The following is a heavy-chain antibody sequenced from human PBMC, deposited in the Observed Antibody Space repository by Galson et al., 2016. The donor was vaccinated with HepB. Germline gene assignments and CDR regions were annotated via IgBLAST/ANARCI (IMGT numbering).Heavy chain of an antibody. J-gene: IGHJ6*02. CDR2: ISRAGGSR. CDR1: GFTFDNYG. Sequence: SLRLACAASGFTFDNYGLTWVRQAPGKGLVFVARISRAGGSRDYADSVKGRFTIARDNSKNTLYLHMNSRAAADTAIYYCVQETTAPAVWGQGTTVTVSS. D-gene: IGHD1-14*01. V-gene: IGHV3-23*01. CDR3: VQETTAPAV.